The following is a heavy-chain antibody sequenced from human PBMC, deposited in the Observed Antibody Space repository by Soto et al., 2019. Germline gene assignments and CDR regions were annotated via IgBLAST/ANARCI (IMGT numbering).Heavy chain of an antibody. CDR2: ISAYNGNT. CDR3: ARDLSGDDNYYYDYYMDV. V-gene: IGHV1-18*01. J-gene: IGHJ6*03. Sequence: QVQLVQSGAEVKKPGASVKVSCKASGYTFTSYGISWVRQAPGQGLEWMGWISAYNGNTNYAQKLQGRVTMTTDTSTSTAYMELRSLRSDDTAVYYCARDLSGDDNYYYDYYMDVWGKGTTVTVSS. D-gene: IGHD4-17*01. CDR1: GYTFTSYG.